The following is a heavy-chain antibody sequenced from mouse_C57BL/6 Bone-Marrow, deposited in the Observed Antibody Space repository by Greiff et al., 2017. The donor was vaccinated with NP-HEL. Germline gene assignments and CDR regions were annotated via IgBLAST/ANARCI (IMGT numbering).Heavy chain of an antibody. CDR1: GYTFTDYY. CDR2: IYPGSGNT. J-gene: IGHJ3*01. D-gene: IGHD2-1*01. V-gene: IGHV1-76*01. CDR3: ARSRVYR. Sequence: VQLQQSGAELVRPGASVKLSCKASGYTFTDYYINWVKQRPGQGLEWIARIYPGSGNTYYNEKFKGKATLTAEKSSSTAYMQLSSLTSEDSAVYFCARSRVYRWGQGTRVTVSA.